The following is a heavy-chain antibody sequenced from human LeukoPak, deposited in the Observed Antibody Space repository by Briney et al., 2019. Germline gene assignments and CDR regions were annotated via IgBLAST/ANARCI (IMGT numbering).Heavy chain of an antibody. Sequence: ASVKVSCKASGYTFTTYDTNWVRQATGQGLEWMGWMNPNSGNTGHAQKFQGRVTMTRNTSISTAYMELSSLRSEDTAVYYCARVVGTTLRALGYWGQGTLVTVSS. V-gene: IGHV1-8*01. CDR3: ARVVGTTLRALGY. J-gene: IGHJ4*02. CDR2: MNPNSGNT. D-gene: IGHD1-14*01. CDR1: GYTFTTYD.